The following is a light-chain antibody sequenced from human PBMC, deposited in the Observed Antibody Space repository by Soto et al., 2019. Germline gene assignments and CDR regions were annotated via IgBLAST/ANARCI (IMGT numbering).Light chain of an antibody. V-gene: IGLV2-14*01. CDR2: EVS. Sequence: SALTPPASVSGSPGPSITISCTGTSSDVGGYNYVSWYQQHPGKDPKLMIYEVSNRPSGVSNRFSGSKSGNTASLTISGLQAEYEADYYCSSYTSSSTRVFGGGTKLTVL. CDR1: SSDVGGYNY. CDR3: SSYTSSSTRV. J-gene: IGLJ3*02.